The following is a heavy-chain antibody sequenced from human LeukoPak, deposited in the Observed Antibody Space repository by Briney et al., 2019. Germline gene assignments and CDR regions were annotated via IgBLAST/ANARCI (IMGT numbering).Heavy chain of an antibody. J-gene: IGHJ5*02. V-gene: IGHV3-53*01. CDR3: ARVPAPDFTGWFDP. D-gene: IGHD6-13*01. Sequence: GGSLRLSCAASGFTVSSNHMSWVRQAPGKGLEWVSVIYSGGSTYYADSVKGRFTISRDNSKNLVYLQMNSLRAEDTAVYYCARVPAPDFTGWFDPWGQGTLVTVSS. CDR1: GFTVSSNH. CDR2: IYSGGST.